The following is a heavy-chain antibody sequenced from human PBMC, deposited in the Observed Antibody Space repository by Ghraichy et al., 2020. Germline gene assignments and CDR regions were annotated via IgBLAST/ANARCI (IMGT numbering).Heavy chain of an antibody. CDR3: AILAVSFFNNWFDP. CDR1: GFSLSTSGVG. V-gene: IGHV2-5*02. Sequence: SGPTLVKPTQTLTLTCTFSGFSLSTSGVGVGWIRQPPGKALEWLALIYWDDDKRYSPSLKSRLTITKDTSKNQVVLTMTNMDPVDTATYYCAILAVSFFNNWFDPWGQGTLVTVSS. J-gene: IGHJ5*02. CDR2: IYWDDDK. D-gene: IGHD3-3*02.